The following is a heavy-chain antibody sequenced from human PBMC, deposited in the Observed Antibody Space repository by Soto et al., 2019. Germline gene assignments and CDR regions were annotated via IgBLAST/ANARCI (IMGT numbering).Heavy chain of an antibody. Sequence: SETLSLTCTVSGGSISSYYWSWIRQPPGKGLEWIGYIYYSGSTNYNPSLKSRVTISVDKSKNQFSLKLSSVTAADTAVYYCASRNGEQLVGDYWGQGTLVTVSS. D-gene: IGHD6-6*01. CDR1: GGSISSYY. V-gene: IGHV4-59*12. CDR3: ASRNGEQLVGDY. CDR2: IYYSGST. J-gene: IGHJ4*02.